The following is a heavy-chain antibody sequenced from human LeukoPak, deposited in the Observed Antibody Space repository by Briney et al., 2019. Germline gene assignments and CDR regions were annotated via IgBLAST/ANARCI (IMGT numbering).Heavy chain of an antibody. D-gene: IGHD3-3*01. CDR3: AKYYPFWSGSSRYGLDV. Sequence: AGGSLRLSCAASGFTFTSYSMNWVRQAPGKGLEWVSTLSGSGSDIYYADSVKGRFTVSRDNSKNTLYLQMNSLRAEDTAIYYCAKYYPFWSGSSRYGLDVWGPGTTVTVSS. CDR1: GFTFTSYS. V-gene: IGHV3-23*01. CDR2: LSGSGSDI. J-gene: IGHJ6*02.